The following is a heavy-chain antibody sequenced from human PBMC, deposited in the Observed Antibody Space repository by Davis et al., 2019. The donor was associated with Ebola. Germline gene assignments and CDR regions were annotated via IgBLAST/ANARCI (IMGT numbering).Heavy chain of an antibody. D-gene: IGHD1-26*01. Sequence: GESLKISCAASGFTFSSYSMNWVRQAQGKGLEWVSSISSSSSYIYYADSVKGRFTISRDNAKNSLYLQMNSLRAEDTAVYYCARVLYSGSPHGTFWGQGTLVTVSS. CDR1: GFTFSSYS. J-gene: IGHJ4*02. CDR2: ISSSSSYI. V-gene: IGHV3-21*01. CDR3: ARVLYSGSPHGTF.